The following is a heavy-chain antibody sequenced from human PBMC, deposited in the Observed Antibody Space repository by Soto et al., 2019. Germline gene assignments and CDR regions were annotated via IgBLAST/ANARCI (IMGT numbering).Heavy chain of an antibody. V-gene: IGHV4-31*03. D-gene: IGHD3-10*01. J-gene: IGHJ5*02. CDR2: IFYTGST. CDR3: APSGTTWSYWFDP. Sequence: SETLSLTCTVSGVSTSSGGYYWSWVHQHPVKGLEWLGYIFYTGSTYYNPSLKSRVTISIDTSKNHFSMKMNSVTAADTAVYYCAPSGTTWSYWFDPWGQGIQVTVSS. CDR1: GVSTSSGGYY.